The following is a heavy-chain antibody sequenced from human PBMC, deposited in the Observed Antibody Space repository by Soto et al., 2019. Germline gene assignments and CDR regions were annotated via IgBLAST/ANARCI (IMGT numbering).Heavy chain of an antibody. D-gene: IGHD6-13*01. CDR3: ARDLNFRYSSRLFY. J-gene: IGHJ4*02. Sequence: ASVKVSCKASGATFSSYAISWVRQAPGQGLEWMGGIIPIFGTANYAQKFQGRVTITADKSTSTAYMELSSLRSEDTAVYYCARDLNFRYSSRLFYWGQGTLVTVSS. V-gene: IGHV1-69*06. CDR2: IIPIFGTA. CDR1: GATFSSYA.